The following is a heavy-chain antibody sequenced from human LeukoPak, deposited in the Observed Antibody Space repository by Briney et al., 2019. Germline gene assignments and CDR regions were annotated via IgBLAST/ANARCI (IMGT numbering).Heavy chain of an antibody. CDR3: AKDAYSGFSSSYNMDS. J-gene: IGHJ4*02. CDR1: GYTVTRHY. V-gene: IGHV1-2*02. D-gene: IGHD5-18*01. Sequence: ASVKVSCKASGYTVTRHYLHWGRQAPGQGVGGRGWINPNSGVTNYAQKFQGRVTMTRDTSINTAYMELHSLTSDDTAMYYCAKDAYSGFSSSYNMDSWGQGTLVTVSS. CDR2: INPNSGVT.